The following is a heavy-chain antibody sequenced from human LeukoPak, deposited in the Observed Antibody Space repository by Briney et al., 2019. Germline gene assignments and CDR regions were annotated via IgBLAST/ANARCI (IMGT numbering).Heavy chain of an antibody. Sequence: SETLSLTCTVSGGSISSGGYYWSWIRQHPGKGLEWIGYIYYSGSTYYNPSLKSRVTISVDTSKNQFSLKLSFVTAADTAVYYCARSDCSSTSCYVDYWGQGTLVTVSS. CDR2: IYYSGST. D-gene: IGHD2-2*01. CDR3: ARSDCSSTSCYVDY. J-gene: IGHJ4*02. V-gene: IGHV4-31*03. CDR1: GGSISSGGYY.